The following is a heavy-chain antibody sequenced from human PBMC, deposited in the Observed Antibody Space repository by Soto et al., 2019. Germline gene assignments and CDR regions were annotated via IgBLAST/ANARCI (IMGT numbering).Heavy chain of an antibody. V-gene: IGHV4-30-4*01. CDR1: GGPIKTGDYY. Sequence: QVQLKESGPGLVKPSETLSLTCNVSGGPIKTGDYYWNWIRQPPGKGLEWIGYAFYSGATNYSPSLKSRAAISMDTSKNQFSLSPTSVTAADRAVYYCARAGFSYGHLLFWGQGIRVTVST. D-gene: IGHD3-10*01. CDR3: ARAGFSYGHLLF. CDR2: AFYSGAT. J-gene: IGHJ4*02.